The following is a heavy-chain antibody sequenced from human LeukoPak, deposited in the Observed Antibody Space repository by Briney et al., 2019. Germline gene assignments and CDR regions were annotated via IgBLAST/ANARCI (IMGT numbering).Heavy chain of an antibody. D-gene: IGHD6-6*01. J-gene: IGHJ4*02. V-gene: IGHV3-30-3*01. CDR3: ARGLGKGSSDY. CDR1: GFTFSSYA. CDR2: ISYDGSNK. Sequence: GRSLRLSCTASGFTFSSYAMHWVRQAPGKGLEWVAVISYDGSNKYYADSVKGRFTISRDNSKNTLYLQMNSLTADDTAVYYCARGLGKGSSDYWGQGTLVTVSS.